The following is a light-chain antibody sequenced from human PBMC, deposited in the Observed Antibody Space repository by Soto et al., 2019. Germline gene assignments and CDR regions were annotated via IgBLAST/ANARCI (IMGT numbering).Light chain of an antibody. CDR2: GAS. CDR1: QSVSSSY. J-gene: IGKJ2*01. V-gene: IGKV3-20*01. Sequence: EIVLTQSPGTLSLSPGERATLSCRASQSVSSSYLAWYQQKPGQAPRLLIYGASSRATGIPDRFSGSGSGTDFTLTISRLEPDDFAVYYCQQYGSSPRGYTFGQGTKLVIK. CDR3: QQYGSSPRGYT.